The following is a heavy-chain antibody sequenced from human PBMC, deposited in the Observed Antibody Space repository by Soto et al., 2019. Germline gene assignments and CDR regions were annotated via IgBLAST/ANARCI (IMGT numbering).Heavy chain of an antibody. V-gene: IGHV3-30*18. J-gene: IGHJ4*02. Sequence: PGGSLRLSCAASGFTFSSYGMHWVRQAPGKGLEWVAVISYDGSNKYYADSVKGRFTISRDNSKNTLYLQMNSLRAEDTAVYYCAKGVSGGWPHFDYWGQGTLVTVSS. CDR1: GFTFSSYG. CDR2: ISYDGSNK. D-gene: IGHD6-19*01. CDR3: AKGVSGGWPHFDY.